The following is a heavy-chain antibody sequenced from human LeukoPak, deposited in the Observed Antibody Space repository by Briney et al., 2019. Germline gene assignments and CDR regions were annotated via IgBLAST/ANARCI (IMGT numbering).Heavy chain of an antibody. V-gene: IGHV4-4*07. D-gene: IGHD5-18*01. CDR1: GGSISSYY. CDR2: IYTSGST. Sequence: PSETLSLTCTVSGGSISSYYWSWIRQPAGKGLEWIGRIYTSGSTNYNPSLKSRVTISVDTSKNQFSLRLSSVTAADTAVYYCAREYSYGYVVSFDYWGQGTLVTVSS. CDR3: AREYSYGYVVSFDY. J-gene: IGHJ4*02.